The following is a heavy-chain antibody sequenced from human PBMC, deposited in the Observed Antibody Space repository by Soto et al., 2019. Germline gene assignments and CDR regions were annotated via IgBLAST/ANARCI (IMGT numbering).Heavy chain of an antibody. D-gene: IGHD2-15*01. Sequence: TLSLTCTVSGGSISSGDYYWSWIRQPPGKGLEWIGYIYYNGSPYYNPSLKSRVTISVDTSKNQFFLKLSSVTAADTAVYYCARGYCSGGSCYQTFDYWGLGTLVTVSS. J-gene: IGHJ4*02. CDR2: IYYNGSP. CDR1: GGSISSGDYY. CDR3: ARGYCSGGSCYQTFDY. V-gene: IGHV4-30-4*01.